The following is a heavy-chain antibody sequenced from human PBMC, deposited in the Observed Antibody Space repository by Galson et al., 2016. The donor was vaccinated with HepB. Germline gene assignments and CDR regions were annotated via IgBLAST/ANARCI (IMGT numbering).Heavy chain of an antibody. CDR2: IWYDGSNK. CDR1: RFTFRSYG. J-gene: IGHJ4*01. D-gene: IGHD6-13*01. Sequence: SLRLSCAASRFTFRSYGMHWVRQAPGKGLEWVAVIWYDGSNKYYADSVKGRFTISRDNFKNTLYLQMNNLRGEDTAVYYCARDRGLAAAGLDYRGHGTLVTVSS. CDR3: ARDRGLAAAGLDY. V-gene: IGHV3-33*01.